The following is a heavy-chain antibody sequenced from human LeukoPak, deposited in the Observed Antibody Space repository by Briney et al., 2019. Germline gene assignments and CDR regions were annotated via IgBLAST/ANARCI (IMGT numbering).Heavy chain of an antibody. D-gene: IGHD6-19*01. CDR1: GGSISSSSYY. CDR3: ARGRQWLVPLGY. CDR2: INHSGST. Sequence: SETLSLTCTVSGGSISSSSYYWGWIRQPPGKGLEWIGEINHSGSTNYNPSLKSRVTISVDTSKNQFSLKLSSVTAADTAVYYCARGRQWLVPLGYWGQGTLVTVSS. V-gene: IGHV4-39*07. J-gene: IGHJ4*02.